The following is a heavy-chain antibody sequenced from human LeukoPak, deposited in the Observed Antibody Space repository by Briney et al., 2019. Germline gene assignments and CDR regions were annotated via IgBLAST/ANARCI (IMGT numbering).Heavy chain of an antibody. CDR2: IYTGGST. V-gene: IGHV3-53*01. J-gene: IGHJ4*02. CDR1: GFTISSNY. CDR3: AKELRVFGHGGDY. D-gene: IGHD3-16*02. Sequence: PGGSLRLSCAASGFTISSNYMNWVRQAPGKGLEWVSVIYTGGSTYFADSVKGRFTISRDNSKNTLYLQTNSLRAEGTAVYYRAKELRVFGHGGDYWGQGTLVTVSS.